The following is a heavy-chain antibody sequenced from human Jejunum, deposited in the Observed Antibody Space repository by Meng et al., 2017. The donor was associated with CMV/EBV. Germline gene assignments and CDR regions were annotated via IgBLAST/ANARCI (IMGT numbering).Heavy chain of an antibody. CDR2: IRYDGRNK. V-gene: IGHV3-30*02. Sequence: SCAASGFIFSDYGIHWVRQAPGKGLQWVAFIRYDGRNKYYADSVQGRFIISRDNSKNTLYLQMNSLRPEDTAVYYCVKESGDWDPDYWGQGTLVTVSS. J-gene: IGHJ4*02. CDR1: GFIFSDYG. D-gene: IGHD3/OR15-3a*01. CDR3: VKESGDWDPDY.